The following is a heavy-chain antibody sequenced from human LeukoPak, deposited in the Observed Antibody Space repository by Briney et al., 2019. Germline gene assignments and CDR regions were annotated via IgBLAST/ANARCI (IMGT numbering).Heavy chain of an antibody. CDR1: GFTFSSYG. D-gene: IGHD3-22*01. J-gene: IGHJ4*02. CDR2: IRYDGSNK. CDR3: AKDLPYYYDSSGYLGY. V-gene: IGHV3-30*02. Sequence: PGGSLRLSCAASGFTFSSYGMHWVRQAPGKGLEWVAFIRYDGSNKYYADSVKGRFTISRDNSKNTLYLQMNSLRAEDTAVYYCAKDLPYYYDSSGYLGYWGQGTLVTVSS.